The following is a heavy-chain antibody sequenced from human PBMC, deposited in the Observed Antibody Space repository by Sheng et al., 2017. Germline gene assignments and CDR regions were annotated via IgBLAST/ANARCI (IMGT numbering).Heavy chain of an antibody. V-gene: IGHV3-33*01. CDR1: GFTFSSYG. J-gene: IGHJ1*01. Sequence: QVQLVESGGGVVQPGRSLRLSCAASGFTFSSYGMHWVRQAPGKGLEWVAVIWYDGSNKYYADSVKGRFTISRDNSKNTLYLQMNSLRAEDTAVYYCARWYYDSSGVGYFQHWGQGTLVTVSS. D-gene: IGHD3-22*01. CDR2: IWYDGSNK. CDR3: ARWYYDSSGVGYFQH.